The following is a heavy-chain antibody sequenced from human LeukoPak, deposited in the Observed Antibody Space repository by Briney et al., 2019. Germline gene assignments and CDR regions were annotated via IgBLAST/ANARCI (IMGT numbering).Heavy chain of an antibody. V-gene: IGHV4-4*07. D-gene: IGHD5-18*01. CDR2: IYTSGST. J-gene: IGHJ6*03. Sequence: SETLSLPCTVPGGSISSYYWSWIRQPAGKGLEWIGRIYTSGSTNYNPSLKSRVTMSVGTSKNQFSLKLSSVTAADTAVYYCARDQEVQLWLSYYYYMDVWGKGTTVTISS. CDR1: GGSISSYY. CDR3: ARDQEVQLWLSYYYYMDV.